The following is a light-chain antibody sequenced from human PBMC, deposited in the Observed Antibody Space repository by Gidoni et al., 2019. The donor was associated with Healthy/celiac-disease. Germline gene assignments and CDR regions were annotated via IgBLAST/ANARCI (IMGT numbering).Light chain of an antibody. CDR1: QSVSSSY. Sequence: LLLTQSPGTLSLSPGERATLSCRASQSVSSSYLAWYQQKPGQAPRLLIYGSSSRSTGIPDRFSGSGAGKDFTLTISILEHEDFAVYYCQQYGSSTETFGQGTKVEIK. V-gene: IGKV3-20*01. CDR2: GSS. CDR3: QQYGSSTET. J-gene: IGKJ1*01.